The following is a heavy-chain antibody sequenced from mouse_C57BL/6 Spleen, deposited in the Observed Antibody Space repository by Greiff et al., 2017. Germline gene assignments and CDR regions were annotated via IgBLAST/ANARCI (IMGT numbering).Heavy chain of an antibody. J-gene: IGHJ2*01. CDR2: IDPSDSYT. V-gene: IGHV1-50*01. Sequence: QVQLQQPGAELVKPGASVTLSCKASGYTFTSYWMQWVKQRPGQGLEWIGEIDPSDSYTNYNQKFKGKATLTVDTSSSTAYMQLSSLTSEDSAVYYCARGELRYLDYWGQGTTLTVAS. D-gene: IGHD4-1*01. CDR1: GYTFTSYW. CDR3: ARGELRYLDY.